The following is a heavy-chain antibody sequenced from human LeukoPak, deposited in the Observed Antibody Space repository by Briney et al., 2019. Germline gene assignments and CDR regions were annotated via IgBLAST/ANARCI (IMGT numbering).Heavy chain of an antibody. Sequence: QTGGSLRLSCAASGFTFSNHAMSWVRQAPGKRLEWVSVISDDGGRTYYTDSVKGRFTISRDNSKNTLYLQMSSLRAEDTAVYYCAKDLHESSGHYYGDFDYWGQGTLVTVSS. V-gene: IGHV3-23*01. CDR3: AKDLHESSGHYYGDFDY. J-gene: IGHJ4*02. CDR1: GFTFSNHA. CDR2: ISDDGGRT. D-gene: IGHD3-22*01.